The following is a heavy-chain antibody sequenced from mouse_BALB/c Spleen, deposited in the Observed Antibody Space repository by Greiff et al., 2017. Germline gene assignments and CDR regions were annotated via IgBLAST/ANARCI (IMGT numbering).Heavy chain of an antibody. D-gene: IGHD2-2*01. V-gene: IGHV1S41*01. CDR2: IAPGSGST. Sequence: DLVKPGASVKLSCKASGYTFTSYWINWIKQRPGQGLEWIGRIAPGSGSTYYNEMFKGKATLTVDTSSSTAYIQLSSLSSEDSAVYFCARGDHYGSFDDWGQGTTLTVSS. J-gene: IGHJ2*01. CDR3: ARGDHYGSFDD. CDR1: GYTFTSYW.